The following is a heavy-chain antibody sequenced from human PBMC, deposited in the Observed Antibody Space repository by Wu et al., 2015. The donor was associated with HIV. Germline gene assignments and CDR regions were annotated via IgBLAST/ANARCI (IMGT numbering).Heavy chain of an antibody. CDR2: INPNRGGT. CDR3: ARLQSLHGLYSNADY. D-gene: IGHD5-24*01. V-gene: IGHV1-2*02. CDR1: GYTFIDYY. J-gene: IGHJ4*02. Sequence: VQLVQSGPEVKKPGGRPVMVSCKASGYTFIDYYIYWVRQAPGQGLEWMGWINPNRGGTKYAQNFQGRITMTRDTAVSTAYMELNSLRSDDTAVYYCARLQSLHGLYSNADYWGQGTLVTVSS.